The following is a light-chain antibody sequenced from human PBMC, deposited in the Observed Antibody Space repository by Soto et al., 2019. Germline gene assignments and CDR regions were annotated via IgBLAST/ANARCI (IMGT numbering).Light chain of an antibody. Sequence: EMVMTQSPSALSVSPGERATLSCRASQSVSSNLAWYQQKPGQAPRLLIYDASTRATGVPARFSGSGSGTEFTLTISSLQSEDFAVYFCQQYNNWPPITFGQGTRLEIK. J-gene: IGKJ5*01. CDR3: QQYNNWPPIT. CDR2: DAS. CDR1: QSVSSN. V-gene: IGKV3D-15*01.